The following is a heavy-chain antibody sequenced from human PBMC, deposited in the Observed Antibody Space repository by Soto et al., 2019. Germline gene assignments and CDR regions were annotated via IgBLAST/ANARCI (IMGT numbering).Heavy chain of an antibody. V-gene: IGHV3-7*03. CDR2: IKQDGSEN. J-gene: IGHJ6*01. Sequence: GGSLRLSCAASGCTFSNFWMTWVRQAPGKGLEWVANIKQDGSENSYVDSVNGRFTISRDNSKNSLYLQLSNVRAEDAAVYYCARERGSKSMDVWGQGTTVTVSS. CDR3: ARERGSKSMDV. CDR1: GCTFSNFW. D-gene: IGHD2-15*01.